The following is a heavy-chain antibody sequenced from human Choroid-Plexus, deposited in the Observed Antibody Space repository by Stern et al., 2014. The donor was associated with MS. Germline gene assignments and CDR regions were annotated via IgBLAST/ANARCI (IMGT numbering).Heavy chain of an antibody. V-gene: IGHV3-30*18. Sequence: VQLVESGGGVVQPGRPLRLSCVASGFTLGSCAMHWVRQAPGKGLEWVGGVSDDGSNKYYADSVKGRFTISRDNSQNTLYMQMSSLRPEDTAVYYCAKDRQYLTYFFDHWGQGSLVTVSS. D-gene: IGHD2/OR15-2a*01. J-gene: IGHJ5*02. CDR2: VSDDGSNK. CDR3: AKDRQYLTYFFDH. CDR1: GFTLGSCA.